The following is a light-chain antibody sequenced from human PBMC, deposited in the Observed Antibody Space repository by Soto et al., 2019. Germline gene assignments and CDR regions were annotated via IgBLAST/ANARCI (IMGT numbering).Light chain of an antibody. J-gene: IGKJ4*01. Sequence: EIVLTQSPSTLSLSPGDRATLSCRASQSLSRYFLAWYQQKPGQAPRLLIYDASNRATGVPDRFSGSGSGTDFTLTISRLESEDFAVYHCQQYEKSPLTFGGGTKVVIK. CDR3: QQYEKSPLT. CDR2: DAS. V-gene: IGKV3-20*01. CDR1: QSLSRYF.